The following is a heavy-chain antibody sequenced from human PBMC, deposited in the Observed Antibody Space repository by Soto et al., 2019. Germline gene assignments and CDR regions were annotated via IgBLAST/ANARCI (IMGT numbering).Heavy chain of an antibody. V-gene: IGHV4-34*01. CDR2: INHSGST. J-gene: IGHJ6*02. D-gene: IGHD3-22*01. CDR3: ARGGSESIAMIVVVRALPLGMDG. CDR1: GGSFSGYY. Sequence: SETLSLTCAVYGGSFSGYYWSWIRQPPGKGLEWIGEINHSGSTNYNPSLKSRVTISVDTSKNQFSLKLSSVTAADTAVYYCARGGSESIAMIVVVRALPLGMDGWGQGTTVTVSS.